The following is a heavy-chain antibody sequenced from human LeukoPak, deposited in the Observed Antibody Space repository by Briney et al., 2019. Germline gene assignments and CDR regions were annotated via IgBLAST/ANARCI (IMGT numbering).Heavy chain of an antibody. CDR1: GFTFSDYY. V-gene: IGHV3-11*05. D-gene: IGHD3-10*01. J-gene: IGHJ3*02. Sequence: GGSLRLSCAASGFTFSDYYMSWIRQAPGKGLEWVAYISSSSSSTNYADSVKGRFTISRDNAKNSLYLQMNSLRAEDTAVYYCARVPGKYAFDIWGQGTMVSVSA. CDR3: ARVPGKYAFDI. CDR2: ISSSSSST.